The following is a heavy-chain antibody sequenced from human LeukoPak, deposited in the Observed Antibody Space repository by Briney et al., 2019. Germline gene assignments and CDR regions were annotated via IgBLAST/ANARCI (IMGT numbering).Heavy chain of an antibody. V-gene: IGHV5-51*01. D-gene: IGHD3-10*01. Sequence: GESLKISCKASGYTFGTSWIAWVRQMPGKGLELMGVIHPVDSDTRYSPSFEGQVTISTDRSVNTAFLHWSSLKASDTAMYYCARPLSSGSLDFDSWGQGTLVTVSS. CDR3: ARPLSSGSLDFDS. J-gene: IGHJ4*02. CDR2: IHPVDSDT. CDR1: GYTFGTSW.